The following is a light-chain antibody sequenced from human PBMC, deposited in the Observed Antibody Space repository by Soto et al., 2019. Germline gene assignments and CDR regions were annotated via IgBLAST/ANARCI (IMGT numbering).Light chain of an antibody. CDR2: KAS. CDR1: QSISSW. CDR3: HQYHSYSPT. V-gene: IGKV1-5*03. J-gene: IGKJ4*01. Sequence: DIQMTQSPSTLSASVGDRVTITSRASQSISSWLAWYQQKPGKAPKLLIYKASSLESGVPSRFSGSGSGTEFTLTISSLQPDDFATYYCHQYHSYSPTFRGGTKVEIK.